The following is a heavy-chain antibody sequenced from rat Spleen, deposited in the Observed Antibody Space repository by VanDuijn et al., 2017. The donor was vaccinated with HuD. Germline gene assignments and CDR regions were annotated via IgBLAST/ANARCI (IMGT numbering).Heavy chain of an antibody. CDR3: TTGGDY. J-gene: IGHJ2*01. Sequence: EVQLVESGGGLVQPGRSMKLSCAASGFTFSNYDMAWVRQAPTKGLEWGASISYDGSSTYYRDSVKGRFTISRDNAKSTPYLQMDSLRSEDTATYYGTTGGDYWGQGVMVTVSS. CDR1: GFTFSNYD. CDR2: ISYDGSST. V-gene: IGHV5-20*01.